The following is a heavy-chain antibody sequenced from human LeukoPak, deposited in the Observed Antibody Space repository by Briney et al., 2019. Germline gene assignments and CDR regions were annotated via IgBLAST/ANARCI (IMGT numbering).Heavy chain of an antibody. CDR2: TAGSGISK. J-gene: IGHJ4*02. CDR3: ARLPTLYYDSSGYHYDY. CDR1: GFTFNNYA. Sequence: GGSLRLSCVASGFTFNNYAMSWVRQAPGRGLEWASSTAGSGISKDYADFAKGRFTISKDKSKNTLYLQMDNLRAEDTGVYFCARLPTLYYDSSGYHYDYWGQGTLVTVSS. D-gene: IGHD3-22*01. V-gene: IGHV3-23*01.